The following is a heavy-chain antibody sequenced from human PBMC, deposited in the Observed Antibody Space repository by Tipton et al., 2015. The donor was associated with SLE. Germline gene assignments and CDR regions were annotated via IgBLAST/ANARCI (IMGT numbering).Heavy chain of an antibody. CDR3: ARLITGTTYYYSGMDV. Sequence: TLSLTCAVYGASFSGNYWSWIRQPPGKGLEWIGEINHSGSTNYNPSLKSRVTISADTSENQFSLTLSSVTAADTAVYYCARLITGTTYYYSGMDVWGQGTTVTVSS. V-gene: IGHV4-34*01. CDR2: INHSGST. J-gene: IGHJ6*02. CDR1: GASFSGNY. D-gene: IGHD1-7*01.